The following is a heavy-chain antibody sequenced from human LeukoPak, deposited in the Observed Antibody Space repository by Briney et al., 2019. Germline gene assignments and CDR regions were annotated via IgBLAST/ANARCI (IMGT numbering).Heavy chain of an antibody. CDR2: ISYDGSNK. CDR3: ARVRPQKVDVYYFDY. Sequence: GRSLRLSCAASGFTFSSYAMHWVRQAPGKGLEWVAVISYDGSNKYYADSVKGRFTISRDNSKNTLYLQMNSLRAEDTAVYYCARVRPQKVDVYYFDYWGQGTLVTVSS. V-gene: IGHV3-30-3*01. CDR1: GFTFSSYA. J-gene: IGHJ4*02.